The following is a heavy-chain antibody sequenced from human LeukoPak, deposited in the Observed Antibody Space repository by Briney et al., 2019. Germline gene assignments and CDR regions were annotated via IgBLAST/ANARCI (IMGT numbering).Heavy chain of an antibody. CDR2: ISYDGSNK. J-gene: IGHJ4*02. CDR1: GFTFSSYG. CDR3: ARRGYGSGSYYFDY. V-gene: IGHV3-30*03. Sequence: GGSLRLSCAASGFTFSSYGMHWVRQAPGKGLEWVAVISYDGSNKYYADPVKGRFTISRDNSKNTLYLQINSLRAEDTAIYYCARRGYGSGSYYFDYWGQGTLVTVSS. D-gene: IGHD3-10*01.